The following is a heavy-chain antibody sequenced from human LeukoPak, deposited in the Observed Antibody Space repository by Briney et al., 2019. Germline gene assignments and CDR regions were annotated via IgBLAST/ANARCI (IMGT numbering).Heavy chain of an antibody. Sequence: SETLSLTCTVSGGSISSNYWGWIRQPPGKTLEWIGSIYSSGSTHYNLSLKSRVIILIDTAKNHVSLNLSSVTAADTAVYYCARSDGYGLVGIWGQGTMVTVSS. CDR3: ARSDGYGLVGI. J-gene: IGHJ3*02. V-gene: IGHV4-39*07. D-gene: IGHD3-10*01. CDR2: IYSSGST. CDR1: GGSISSNY.